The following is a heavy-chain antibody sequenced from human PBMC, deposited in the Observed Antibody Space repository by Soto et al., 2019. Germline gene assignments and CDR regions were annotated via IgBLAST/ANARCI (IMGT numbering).Heavy chain of an antibody. Sequence: QVQLQESGPGLVKPSETLSLTCTVSGGSISSYYWSWIRQPPGKGLEWIGYIYYSGSTNYNPSLTSRITIAVHTPTNLFSLKLSSVAAADTAVYYCARGGFVSSGWYSHLNWFDPWGQGTLVTVSS. CDR3: ARGGFVSSGWYSHLNWFDP. D-gene: IGHD6-19*01. V-gene: IGHV4-59*01. CDR2: IYYSGST. J-gene: IGHJ5*02. CDR1: GGSISSYY.